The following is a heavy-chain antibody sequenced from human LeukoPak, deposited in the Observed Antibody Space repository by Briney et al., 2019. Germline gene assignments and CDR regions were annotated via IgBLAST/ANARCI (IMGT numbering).Heavy chain of an antibody. CDR3: ARADYYGSGSYYNYFDY. J-gene: IGHJ4*02. V-gene: IGHV1-69*13. CDR2: IIPIFGTA. Sequence: ASVKVSCKASGDTFSSYAISWVRQAPGQGLEWMGGIIPIFGTANYAQKFQGRVTITADESTSTAYMELSSLRSEDTAVYYCARADYYGSGSYYNYFDYWGQGTLVTVSS. D-gene: IGHD3-10*01. CDR1: GDTFSSYA.